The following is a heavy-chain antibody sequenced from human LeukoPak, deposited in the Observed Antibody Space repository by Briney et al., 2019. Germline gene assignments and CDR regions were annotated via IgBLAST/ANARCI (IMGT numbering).Heavy chain of an antibody. D-gene: IGHD2-21*02. J-gene: IGHJ4*02. Sequence: GGSLRLSCAASGFTVTDFYISWVRQAPGKGLEWVSVIYDVGSAYYADFVKGRFTISRDNSKNTVHLQMNSLRAEDTAMYYCARDSGRDGVDYWGQGTLVTVSS. CDR2: IYDVGSA. CDR1: GFTVTDFY. V-gene: IGHV3-66*01. CDR3: ARDSGRDGVDY.